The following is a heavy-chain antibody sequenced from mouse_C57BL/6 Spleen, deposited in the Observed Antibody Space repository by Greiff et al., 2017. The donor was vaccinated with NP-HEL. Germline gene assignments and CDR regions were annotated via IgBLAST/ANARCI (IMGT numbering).Heavy chain of an antibody. CDR1: GFTFSSYG. CDR2: ISSGGSYT. V-gene: IGHV5-6*01. CDR3: ARHDGRGYFDY. D-gene: IGHD1-1*01. Sequence: EVKVVESGGDLVKPGGSLKLSCAASGFTFSSYGMSWVRQTPDKRLEWVATISSGGSYTYYPDSVKGRFTISRDNAENTLYLQMSSLKSEDTAMYYCARHDGRGYFDYWGQGTTLTVSS. J-gene: IGHJ2*01.